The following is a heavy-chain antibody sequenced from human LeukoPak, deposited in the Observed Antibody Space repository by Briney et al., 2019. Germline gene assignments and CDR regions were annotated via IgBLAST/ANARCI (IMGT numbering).Heavy chain of an antibody. J-gene: IGHJ4*02. CDR3: ARGPNAYYYDSSGYYYAEY. CDR2: IYYSGST. Sequence: PSETLSLTCTVPGGSISSYYWSWIRQPPGKGLEWIGYIYYSGSTNYNPSLKSRVTISVDTSKNQFSLKLSSVTAADTAVYYCARGPNAYYYDSSGYYYAEYWGQGTLVTVSS. D-gene: IGHD3-22*01. CDR1: GGSISSYY. V-gene: IGHV4-59*01.